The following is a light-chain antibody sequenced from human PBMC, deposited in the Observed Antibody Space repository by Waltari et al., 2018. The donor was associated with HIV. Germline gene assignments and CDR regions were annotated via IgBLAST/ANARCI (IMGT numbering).Light chain of an antibody. V-gene: IGLV2-23*02. Sequence: QSALTQPASVSGSPGQSLTISCTGTSSDVGDYNYVSWYQQHPGKAPKLMIYDVNKRPSGVSNRFSGSKSGNTASLTISGLQAEDEADYYCCSYAGSSTVVFGGGTKLTVL. J-gene: IGLJ2*01. CDR2: DVN. CDR3: CSYAGSSTVV. CDR1: SSDVGDYNY.